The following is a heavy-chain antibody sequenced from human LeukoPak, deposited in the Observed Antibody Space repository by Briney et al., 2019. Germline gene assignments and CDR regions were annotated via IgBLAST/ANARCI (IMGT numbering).Heavy chain of an antibody. CDR2: IYYSGST. CDR3: ARDRKEEYQYYGMDV. Sequence: KPSETLSLTCSVSGGSITSYYWSWIRQPPGKGLEWIGYIYYSGSTNYNPSLKSRVTISVDTSKSQFSLRLRSVTAADTAVYYCARDRKEEYQYYGMDVWGQGTTVTVSS. J-gene: IGHJ6*02. D-gene: IGHD2-2*01. V-gene: IGHV4-59*01. CDR1: GGSITSYY.